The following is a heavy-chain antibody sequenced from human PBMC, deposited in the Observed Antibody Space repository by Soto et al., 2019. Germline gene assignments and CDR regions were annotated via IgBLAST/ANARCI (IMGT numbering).Heavy chain of an antibody. CDR3: ARDSPPYGDYYYYYGMDV. V-gene: IGHV1-69*01. D-gene: IGHD4-17*01. CDR1: GGTFSSYA. J-gene: IGHJ6*02. Sequence: QVQLVQSGAEVKKPGSSVKVSCKASGGTFSSYAISWVRQAPGQGLEWMGGIIPIFGTANYAQKFQGRVTITADESTSTAYMEPTSLRSEDTAVYYCARDSPPYGDYYYYYGMDVWGQGTTVTVSS. CDR2: IIPIFGTA.